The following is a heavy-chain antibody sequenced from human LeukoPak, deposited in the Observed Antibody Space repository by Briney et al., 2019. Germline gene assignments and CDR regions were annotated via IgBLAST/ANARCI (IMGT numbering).Heavy chain of an antibody. CDR2: IFASGST. CDR1: GGSISSYY. J-gene: IGHJ4*02. Sequence: SETLSLTCTVSGGSISSYYWSWIRQPAGKGLEWIGRIFASGSTYYNPSLKSRVTISVDTSKNQFSLKLSSVTAADTAVYYCARDMATSIGGFDYWGQGTLVTVSS. V-gene: IGHV4-4*07. CDR3: ARDMATSIGGFDY. D-gene: IGHD5-24*01.